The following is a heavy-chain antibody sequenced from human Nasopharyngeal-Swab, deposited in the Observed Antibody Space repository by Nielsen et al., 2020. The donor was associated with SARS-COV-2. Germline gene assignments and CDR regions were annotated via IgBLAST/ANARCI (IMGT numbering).Heavy chain of an antibody. Sequence: SETLSLTCTVSGGSISSYYWSWIRQPPGKGLEWIGYIYYSGSTYYDPSLKSRVTIPVDTSKNQFSLKLSSVTAADTAVYYCAREGIVVVPAAMDPDYYYYYMDVWGKGTTVTVSS. V-gene: IGHV4-59*12. J-gene: IGHJ6*03. CDR3: AREGIVVVPAAMDPDYYYYYMDV. D-gene: IGHD2-2*01. CDR1: GGSISSYY. CDR2: IYYSGST.